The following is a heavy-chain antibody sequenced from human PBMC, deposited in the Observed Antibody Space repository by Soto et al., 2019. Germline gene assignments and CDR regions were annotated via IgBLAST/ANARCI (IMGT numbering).Heavy chain of an antibody. D-gene: IGHD6-19*01. CDR3: AKDQKQWLDYNYFDY. CDR2: IRGSGSST. J-gene: IGHJ4*02. Sequence: GGSMRLSSAASGFTFSSFAMSWVRQAPGKGLEWVSAIRGSGSSTYYADSVKGRFTISRDNSKNTLYLLMNSLRAEDTAVYYCAKDQKQWLDYNYFDYWGQGTLVTGSS. V-gene: IGHV3-23*01. CDR1: GFTFSSFA.